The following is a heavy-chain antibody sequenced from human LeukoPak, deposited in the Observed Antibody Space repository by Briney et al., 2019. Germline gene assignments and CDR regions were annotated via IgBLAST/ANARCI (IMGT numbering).Heavy chain of an antibody. J-gene: IGHJ4*02. V-gene: IGHV3-53*01. Sequence: PGGSLRLSCAASGFTVSSNYMSWVRQAPGKGLEWVSVIYSGGSTYYADSVKGRFTISRDNSKNTLYLQMNSLRAEDTAVYYCARATYSSGWDYYFGYWGQGTLVTVSS. CDR3: ARATYSSGWDYYFGY. D-gene: IGHD6-19*01. CDR1: GFTVSSNY. CDR2: IYSGGST.